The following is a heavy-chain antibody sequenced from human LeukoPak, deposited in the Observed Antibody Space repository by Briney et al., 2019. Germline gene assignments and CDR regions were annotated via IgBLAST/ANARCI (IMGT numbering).Heavy chain of an antibody. Sequence: GGSLRLSCAASGFTFSSYAMSWVRQAPGKGLEWVSAICGSGGSTYYADSVKGRFTISRDNSKNTLYLQMNSLRAEDTAVYYCAKDSRGDSYYYYYMDVWGKGTTVTVSS. CDR1: GFTFSSYA. CDR3: AKDSRGDSYYYYYMDV. V-gene: IGHV3-23*01. D-gene: IGHD4-17*01. J-gene: IGHJ6*03. CDR2: ICGSGGST.